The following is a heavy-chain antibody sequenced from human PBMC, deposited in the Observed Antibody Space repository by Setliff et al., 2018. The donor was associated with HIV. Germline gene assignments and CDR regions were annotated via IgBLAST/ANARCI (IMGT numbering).Heavy chain of an antibody. D-gene: IGHD7-27*01. V-gene: IGHV3-49*04. J-gene: IGHJ4*02. CDR3: TRDRLGIFRFLDS. CDR2: IRSKAYGGTT. CDR1: GFTFGDYG. Sequence: GGSLRLSCTTSGFTFGDYGMSWVCQAPGKGLEWVGFIRSKAYGGTTEYAPSVKGRFTISRDDSKRIAYLQMNSLKSEDTAVYFCTRDRLGIFRFLDSWGQGTLVTVSS.